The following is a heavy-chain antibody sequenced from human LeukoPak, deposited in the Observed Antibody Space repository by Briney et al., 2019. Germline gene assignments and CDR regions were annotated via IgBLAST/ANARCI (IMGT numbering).Heavy chain of an antibody. D-gene: IGHD3-10*01. CDR3: AKDPHYYGSGSFDY. Sequence: GGSLRLSCAASGFTFSSYAMIWVRQAPGKGLEWVSAISGSGGSTYYADSVKGRFTISRDNSKNTLYLQMNSLRAEDTAVYYCAKDPHYYGSGSFDYWGQGTLVTVSS. J-gene: IGHJ4*02. CDR2: ISGSGGST. V-gene: IGHV3-23*01. CDR1: GFTFSSYA.